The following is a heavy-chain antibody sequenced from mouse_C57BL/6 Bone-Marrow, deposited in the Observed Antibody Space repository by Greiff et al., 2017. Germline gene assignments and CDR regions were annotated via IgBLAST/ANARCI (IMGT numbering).Heavy chain of an antibody. V-gene: IGHV1-76*01. CDR2: IYPGSGNT. CDR1: GYTFTDYY. CDR3: ARGGFAPECYGSGYFDY. D-gene: IGHD1-1*01. Sequence: VQLQQSGAELVRPGASVKLSCKASGYTFTDYYINWVKQRPGQGLEWIARIYPGSGNTYYNEKFKGKATLTAEKSSSTAYMQLSSLTSEDSAVYFDARGGFAPECYGSGYFDYWGQGTTLTVSS. J-gene: IGHJ2*01.